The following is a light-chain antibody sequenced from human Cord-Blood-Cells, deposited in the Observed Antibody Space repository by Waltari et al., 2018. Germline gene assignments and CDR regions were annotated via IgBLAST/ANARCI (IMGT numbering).Light chain of an antibody. CDR1: SSAVGGYNY. Sequence: QSALTQPPSASGSPGQSVTISCTGTSSAVGGYNYVSWYQQHPGKAPKLMIYEVSKRPSGVPDRFSGSKSGNTASLTVSGLQAEDEADYYCSSYAGSNNWVVFGGGTKLTVL. V-gene: IGLV2-8*01. CDR3: SSYAGSNNWVV. CDR2: EVS. J-gene: IGLJ2*01.